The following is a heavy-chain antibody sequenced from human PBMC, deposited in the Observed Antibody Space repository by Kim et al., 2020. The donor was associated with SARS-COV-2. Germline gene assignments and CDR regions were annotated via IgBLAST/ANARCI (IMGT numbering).Heavy chain of an antibody. Sequence: SNPSLKSRVTIAVDTSKNQFSLKLSSVTAADTAVYYCARWGRNSVWYFDLWGRGTLVTVSS. V-gene: IGHV4-31*02. J-gene: IGHJ2*01. D-gene: IGHD2-15*01. CDR3: ARWGRNSVWYFDL.